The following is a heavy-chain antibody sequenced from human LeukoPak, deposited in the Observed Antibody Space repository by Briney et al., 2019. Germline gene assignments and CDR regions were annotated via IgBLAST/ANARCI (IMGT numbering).Heavy chain of an antibody. CDR2: ISSSSSYI. D-gene: IGHD2-15*01. CDR3: AREVSENIVVVVAPGHFDY. CDR1: GFTFSSYS. Sequence: NPGGSLRVSCAASGFTFSSYSMNWVRQAPGKGLEWVSSISSSSSYIYYADSVKGRFTISRDNAKNSLYLQMNSLRAEDTAVYYCAREVSENIVVVVAPGHFDYWGQGTLVTVSS. J-gene: IGHJ4*02. V-gene: IGHV3-21*01.